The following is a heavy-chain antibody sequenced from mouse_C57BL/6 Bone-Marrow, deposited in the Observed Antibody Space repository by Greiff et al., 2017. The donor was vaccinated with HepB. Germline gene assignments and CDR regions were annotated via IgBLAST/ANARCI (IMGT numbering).Heavy chain of an antibody. V-gene: IGHV5-12*01. CDR2: ISNGGGST. D-gene: IGHD4-1*01. J-gene: IGHJ3*01. CDR1: GFTFSDYY. Sequence: EVNVVESGGGLVQPGGSLKLSCAASGFTFSDYYMYWVRQTPEKRLEWVAYISNGGGSTYYPDTVKGRFTISRDNAKNTLYLQMSRLKSEDTAMYYCARWDSWGQGTRVTVSA. CDR3: ARWDS.